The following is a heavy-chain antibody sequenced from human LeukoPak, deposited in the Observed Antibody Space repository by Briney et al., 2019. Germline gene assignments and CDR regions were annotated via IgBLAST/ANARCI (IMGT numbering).Heavy chain of an antibody. CDR1: GYTFTGYY. CDR2: INPNSGGT. Sequence: ASVKVSCKASGYTFTGYYMHWVRQAPGQGLEWMGWINPNSGGTNYAQKFQGRVTMTRDTSISTAYMELSRLRSDDTAVYYCARDHGMVVVPAAPVGYYYYYGMDVWGQGTTVTVSS. CDR3: ARDHGMVVVPAAPVGYYYYYGMDV. D-gene: IGHD2-2*01. J-gene: IGHJ6*02. V-gene: IGHV1-2*02.